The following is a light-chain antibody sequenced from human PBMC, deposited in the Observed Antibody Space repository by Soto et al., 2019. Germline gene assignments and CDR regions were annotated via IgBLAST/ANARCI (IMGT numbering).Light chain of an antibody. CDR1: QGISSY. J-gene: IGKJ1*01. Sequence: AIRMTQSPSSFSASTVDRVTITCRASQGISSYLAWYQQKPGKAPKLLIYAASTLQSGVPSRFSGSGSGTDFTLTISCLQSEDFATYYCQQYHNLWTFGQGTKVDIK. CDR3: QQYHNLWT. V-gene: IGKV1-8*01. CDR2: AAS.